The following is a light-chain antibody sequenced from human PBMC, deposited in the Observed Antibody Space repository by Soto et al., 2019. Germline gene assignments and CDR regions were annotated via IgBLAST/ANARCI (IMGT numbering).Light chain of an antibody. Sequence: QFVLTQPPSVSGAPGQRVTISCTGSSSNIGAGYDVHWYQQVPGTAPNLLXXXXXXXPSGVPDRFSGSKSGPSAFLAITGLQAEDEAEYYCQSYDNSLSGSGVFGTGTKVTVL. CDR2: XXX. J-gene: IGLJ1*01. V-gene: IGLV1-40*01. CDR1: SSNIGAGYD. CDR3: QSYDNSLSGSGV.